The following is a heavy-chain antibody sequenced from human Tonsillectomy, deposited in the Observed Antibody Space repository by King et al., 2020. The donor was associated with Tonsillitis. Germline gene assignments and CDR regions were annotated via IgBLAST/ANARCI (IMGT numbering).Heavy chain of an antibody. D-gene: IGHD4/OR15-4a*01. CDR2: ITYDGSNK. J-gene: IGHJ4*02. CDR1: GFTFSSYD. CDR3: ARDCDDYIFDH. Sequence: VQLVESGGGVVQPGRSLRLSCAASGFTFSSYDMYWVRQVPGKGLEWVAVITYDGSNKYYADSVKGRFTISRDNSKNTLYLQMNSLRAEDTAVYYCARDCDDYIFDHWGQGTLVTVSS. V-gene: IGHV3-33*05.